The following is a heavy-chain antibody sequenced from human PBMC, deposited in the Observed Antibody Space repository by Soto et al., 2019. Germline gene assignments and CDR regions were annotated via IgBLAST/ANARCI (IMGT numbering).Heavy chain of an antibody. CDR1: GFTFSNAW. CDR2: IKSKTDGGTT. J-gene: IGHJ3*02. V-gene: IGHV3-15*01. D-gene: IGHD1-7*01. Sequence: GGSLRLSCAASGFTFSNAWMSWVRQAPGKGLEWVGRIKSKTDGGTTDYAAPVKGRFTISRDDSKNTLYLQMNSLKTEDTAVYYCTMDELELIPTYPFDIWGQGTMVTVSS. CDR3: TMDELELIPTYPFDI.